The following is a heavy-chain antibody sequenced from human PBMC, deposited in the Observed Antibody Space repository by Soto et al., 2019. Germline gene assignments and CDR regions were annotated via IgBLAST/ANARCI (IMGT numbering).Heavy chain of an antibody. V-gene: IGHV1-18*01. CDR3: ASERRFLEWVYYFDY. D-gene: IGHD3-3*01. CDR1: GYPFSSYG. Sequence: QVQLVQSGAEVKKPGASVKVSCKASGYPFSSYGISWVRQAPGQGLEWMGWISANNGNTNYAQKLQGRVTMTTDTSTSTVYMELRSLRSADTAVYYCASERRFLEWVYYFDYWGQGTLVTVSS. CDR2: ISANNGNT. J-gene: IGHJ4*02.